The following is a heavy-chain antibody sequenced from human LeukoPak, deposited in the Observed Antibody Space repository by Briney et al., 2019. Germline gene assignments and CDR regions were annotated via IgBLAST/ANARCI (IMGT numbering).Heavy chain of an antibody. D-gene: IGHD4-11*01. CDR1: GGSISSSSYY. V-gene: IGHV4-39*07. J-gene: IGHJ5*02. CDR3: ARGLGYSNWFDP. CDR2: IYYSGRT. Sequence: PSETLSLTCTVSGGSISSSSYYWGWIRQPPGKGLEWIGSIYYSGRTYYNPSLKSRVTISVDTSKNQFSLKLSSVTAADTAVYYCARGLGYSNWFDPWGQGTLVTVSS.